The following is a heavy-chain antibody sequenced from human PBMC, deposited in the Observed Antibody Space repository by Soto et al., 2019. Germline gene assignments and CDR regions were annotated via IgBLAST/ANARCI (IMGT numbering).Heavy chain of an antibody. CDR3: ARDPIGGYSYGYSNLFEP. CDR2: INAGNGNT. D-gene: IGHD5-18*01. V-gene: IGHV1-3*01. Sequence: GASVKVSCKASGYTFTSYAMHWVRQAPGQRLEWMGWINAGNGNTKYSQKFQGRVTITRDTSASTAYMELSSLRSEDTAVYYCARDPIGGYSYGYSNLFEPWGQGTLVIVSS. J-gene: IGHJ5*02. CDR1: GYTFTSYA.